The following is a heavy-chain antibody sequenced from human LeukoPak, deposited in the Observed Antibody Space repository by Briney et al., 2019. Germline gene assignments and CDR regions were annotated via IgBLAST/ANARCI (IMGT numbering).Heavy chain of an antibody. V-gene: IGHV1-3*01. Sequence: GASVKVSCKASGYTFTSYAMHWVRQAPGQRLEWMGWINAGNGNTKYSQKFQGRVTITRDTSASTAYKELSSLRSEDTAVYYCARRDSSGWYVFDYWGQGTLVTVSS. CDR3: ARRDSSGWYVFDY. CDR1: GYTFTSYA. D-gene: IGHD6-19*01. J-gene: IGHJ4*02. CDR2: INAGNGNT.